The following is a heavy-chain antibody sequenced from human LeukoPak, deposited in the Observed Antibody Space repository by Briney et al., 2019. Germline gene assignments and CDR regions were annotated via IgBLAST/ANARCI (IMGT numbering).Heavy chain of an antibody. Sequence: ASVKVSCKASGYTFTSYDISWVRQAPGQGLEWMGWISAYNGNTNYAQKLQGRVTMTTDTSASTAYMELRSLRSDDTAVYYCARDVPPSSGYYSGIDYWGQGTLVTVSS. V-gene: IGHV1-18*01. D-gene: IGHD3-22*01. J-gene: IGHJ4*02. CDR1: GYTFTSYD. CDR2: ISAYNGNT. CDR3: ARDVPPSSGYYSGIDY.